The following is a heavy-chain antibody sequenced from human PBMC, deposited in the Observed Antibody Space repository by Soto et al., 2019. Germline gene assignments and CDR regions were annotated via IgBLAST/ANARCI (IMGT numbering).Heavy chain of an antibody. CDR1: GYIFTNYA. CDR3: AGGIGGPTTAVYSLDS. V-gene: IGHV1-3*01. D-gene: IGHD2-21*01. Sequence: ASVKVSCKASGYIFTNYAIHWVRQAPGQRLEWMGWINAGNGKTKYSQNFQGRVTITRDTSASIAYMEVNGLRSEDTAVYYCAGGIGGPTTAVYSLDSGVQATLVTVSS. CDR2: INAGNGKT. J-gene: IGHJ5*01.